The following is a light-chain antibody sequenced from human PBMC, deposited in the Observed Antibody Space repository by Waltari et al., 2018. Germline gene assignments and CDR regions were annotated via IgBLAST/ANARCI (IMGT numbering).Light chain of an antibody. V-gene: IGKV1-5*03. CDR3: QQCNSYLLT. J-gene: IGKJ4*01. CDR1: QSIGSS. CDR2: EAS. Sequence: DIQMTQSPSTLSASVGDRVTITCRASQSIGSSLAWYQQKPGKAPKVVIYEASSLESGVPSRVSRRGSWTEFTLTISSLQPDDFATYYCQQCNSYLLTFGGGTKVEIK.